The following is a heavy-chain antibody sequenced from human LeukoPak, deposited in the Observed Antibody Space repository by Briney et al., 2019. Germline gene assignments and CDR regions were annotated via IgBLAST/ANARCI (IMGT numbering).Heavy chain of an antibody. V-gene: IGHV3-48*03. J-gene: IGHJ4*02. CDR3: VGGGLAYFDY. CDR1: GFPFSVFE. Sequence: GGSLRLSCTASGFPFSVFEVNWVRQAPGKGLEWVSYITGSGSTIYYADSVKGRFTISRDNAKNSLYLQMNSLRAEDTAVYYCVGGGLAYFDYWGQGTLVTVSS. CDR2: ITGSGSTI. D-gene: IGHD6-13*01.